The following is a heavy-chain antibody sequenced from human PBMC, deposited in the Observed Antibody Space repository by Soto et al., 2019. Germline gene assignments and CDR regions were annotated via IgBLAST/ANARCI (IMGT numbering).Heavy chain of an antibody. J-gene: IGHJ3*02. D-gene: IGHD2-2*02. Sequence: GGSLRLSCAASGFTFSNAWMSWVRQAPGKGLEWVGHIKSKTDGGTTDYAAPVKGRFTISRDDSKNTLYLQMNSLKTEDTAVYYCTTTIYCSSTSCYKDAFDIWGQGTMVTVSS. V-gene: IGHV3-15*01. CDR3: TTTIYCSSTSCYKDAFDI. CDR1: GFTFSNAW. CDR2: IKSKTDGGTT.